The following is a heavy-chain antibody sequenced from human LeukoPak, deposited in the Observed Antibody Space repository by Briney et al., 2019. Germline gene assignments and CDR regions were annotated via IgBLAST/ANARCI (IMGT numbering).Heavy chain of an antibody. CDR3: ATSPDIEASGTLYYLDS. CDR2: NICSGSYT. V-gene: IGHV3-23*01. J-gene: IGHJ4*02. Sequence: GGSLRLSCAASGFTFRYGMRWGRRPPGGGGEGGSSNICSGSYTYYADSVNGRFTISRDNAKNTLYLQMSSLRAEDAAIYYCATSPDIEASGTLYYLDSWGQGTLVTVSS. CDR1: GFTFRYG. D-gene: IGHD1-14*01.